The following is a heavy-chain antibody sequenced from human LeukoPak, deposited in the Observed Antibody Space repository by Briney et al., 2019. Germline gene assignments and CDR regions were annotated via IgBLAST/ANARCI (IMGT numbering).Heavy chain of an antibody. D-gene: IGHD5-12*01. CDR3: AKPLRYSGYDWGY. Sequence: GGSLRLSCAASGFTFSSYSMNWVRQAPGKGLEWVSSISSSSSYIYYADSVKGRFTISRDNAKNSLYLQMNSLRAEDTAVYYCAKPLRYSGYDWGYWGQGTLVTVSS. J-gene: IGHJ4*02. CDR1: GFTFSSYS. CDR2: ISSSSSYI. V-gene: IGHV3-21*01.